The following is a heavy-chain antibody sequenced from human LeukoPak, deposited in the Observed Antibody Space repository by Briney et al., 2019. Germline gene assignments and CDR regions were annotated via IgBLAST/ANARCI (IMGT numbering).Heavy chain of an antibody. CDR3: AKQGSSWYRRYFQH. D-gene: IGHD6-13*01. V-gene: IGHV3-30*04. J-gene: IGHJ1*01. CDR1: GFTFSSYA. CDR2: ISYDGSNK. Sequence: PGGSLRLSCAASGFTFSSYAMHWVRQAPGKGLEWVAVISYDGSNKYYADSVKGRFTISRDNSKNTLYLQMNSLRAEDTAVYYCAKQGSSWYRRYFQHWGQGTLVTVSS.